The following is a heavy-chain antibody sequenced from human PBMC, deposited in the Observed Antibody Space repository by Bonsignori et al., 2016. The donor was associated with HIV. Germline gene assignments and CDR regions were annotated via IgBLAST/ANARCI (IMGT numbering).Heavy chain of an antibody. D-gene: IGHD6-19*01. J-gene: IGHJ4*02. V-gene: IGHV1-2*02. CDR1: GYTFTGYY. CDR3: ARSQLVAGTLYFDF. CDR2: INPNSGAT. Sequence: QVQVVQSGAEVKKPGASVKVSCKASGYTFTGYYIHWVRQAPGQWLEWMGLINPNSGATKYAQKFQGRVTMTRDTSISTVYMELSSLTSDDTAVYFCARSQLVAGTLYFDFWGQG.